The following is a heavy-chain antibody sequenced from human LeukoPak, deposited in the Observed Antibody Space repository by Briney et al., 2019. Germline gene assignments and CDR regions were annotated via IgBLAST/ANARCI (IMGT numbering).Heavy chain of an antibody. CDR1: GGSISSYY. D-gene: IGHD3-10*01. V-gene: IGHV4-4*09. J-gene: IGHJ3*02. CDR2: IYTSGST. CDR3: ARGVFERAVLWFGELFSSGNAFDI. Sequence: SETLSLTCTVSGGSISSYYWSWIRQPPGKGLEWIGYIYTSGSTNYNPSLKGRVTISVDTSRNQFSLKLSSVTAADTAVYYCARGVFERAVLWFGELFSSGNAFDIWGQGTMVTVSS.